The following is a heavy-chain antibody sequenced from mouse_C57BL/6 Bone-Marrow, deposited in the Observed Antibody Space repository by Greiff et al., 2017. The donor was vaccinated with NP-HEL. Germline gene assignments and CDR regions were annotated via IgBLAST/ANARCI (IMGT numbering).Heavy chain of an antibody. D-gene: IGHD1-1*01. CDR2: ISYSGST. CDR1: GYSITSDY. J-gene: IGHJ1*03. Sequence: VQLQQSGPGLAKPSQTLSLTCSVTGYSITSDYWNWIRKFPGNKLEYMGYISYSGSTYYNPSLKSRISITRDTSKNQYYLQLNSGTTEDTATYYCARSRQYYGSSHYWYFDVWGTGTTVTVSS. V-gene: IGHV3-8*01. CDR3: ARSRQYYGSSHYWYFDV.